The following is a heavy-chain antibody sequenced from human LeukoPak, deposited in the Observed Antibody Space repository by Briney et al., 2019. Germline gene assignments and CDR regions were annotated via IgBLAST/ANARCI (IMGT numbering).Heavy chain of an antibody. CDR3: ARSITRRALMVYAWRT. D-gene: IGHD2-8*01. CDR1: GYTFTGYY. V-gene: IGHV1-46*01. CDR2: INPSGGST. J-gene: IGHJ5*02. Sequence: ASVKVSCKASGYTFTGYYMHWVRQAPGQGLEWMGIINPSGGSTSYAQKFQGRVTMTRDTSTSTVYMELSSLRSEDTAVYYCARSITRRALMVYAWRTWGQGTLVTVSS.